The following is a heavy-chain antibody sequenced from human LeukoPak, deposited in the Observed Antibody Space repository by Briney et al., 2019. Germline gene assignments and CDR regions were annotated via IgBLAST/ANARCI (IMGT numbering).Heavy chain of an antibody. Sequence: PGGSLRLSCTASGFTLSSYWMAWVRQAPGKGLEWVANIKQDGSEKYYVDSVEGRFTISRDNAKNSLYLQMNSLRAEDTAVYYCARDGIGCSDGSCYSSFLAFDIWGQGTMVTVSS. CDR1: GFTLSSYW. D-gene: IGHD2-15*01. CDR2: IKQDGSEK. CDR3: ARDGIGCSDGSCYSSFLAFDI. J-gene: IGHJ3*02. V-gene: IGHV3-7*01.